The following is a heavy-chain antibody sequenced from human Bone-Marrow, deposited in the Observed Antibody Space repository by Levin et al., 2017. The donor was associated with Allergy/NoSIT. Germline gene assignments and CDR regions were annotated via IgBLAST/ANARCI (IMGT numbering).Heavy chain of an antibody. CDR2: IYSGGST. CDR3: AREKAGSGSQDAFDI. D-gene: IGHD3-10*01. V-gene: IGHV3-53*01. CDR1: GFSVSSNN. J-gene: IGHJ3*02. Sequence: GESLKISCAASGFSVSSNNMNWVRQAPGKGLEWVSVIYSGGSTYYADSVKGRFTISRDNSKNTLYLQMNSLRAEDTAVYYCAREKAGSGSQDAFDIWGQGTMVTVSS.